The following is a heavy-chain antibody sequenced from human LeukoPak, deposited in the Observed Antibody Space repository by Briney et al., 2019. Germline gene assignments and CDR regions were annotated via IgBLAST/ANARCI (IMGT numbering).Heavy chain of an antibody. CDR3: ARASVADDELFDY. V-gene: IGHV4-61*08. CDR1: GGSISSGDYY. J-gene: IGHJ4*02. CDR2: MYYTGST. Sequence: SETLSLTCTVSGGSISSGDYYWSWIRQPPGKGLEWIGYMYYTGSTNYNPSLKSRVTISVDTSKSQFSLRLNSVTAADTAVYYCARASVADDELFDYWGQGTLVTVSS. D-gene: IGHD6-19*01.